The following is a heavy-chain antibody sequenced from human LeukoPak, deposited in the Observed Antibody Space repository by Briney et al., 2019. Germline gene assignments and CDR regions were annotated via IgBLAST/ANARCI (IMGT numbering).Heavy chain of an antibody. Sequence: SETLSLTCAVYDGSFSSYYWSWIRQPPGKGLEWIGYIYYSGSTNYNPSLKSRVSISMNTSKNQFSLKLNSVTAADTASYYCARQSSSSRPNFDYWGQGTLVTVSS. J-gene: IGHJ4*02. D-gene: IGHD6-13*01. CDR3: ARQSSSSRPNFDY. CDR1: DGSFSSYY. CDR2: IYYSGST. V-gene: IGHV4-59*08.